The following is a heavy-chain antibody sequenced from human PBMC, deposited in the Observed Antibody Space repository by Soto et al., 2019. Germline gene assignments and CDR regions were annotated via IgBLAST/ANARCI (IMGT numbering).Heavy chain of an antibody. CDR2: ILVGGST. D-gene: IGHD1-1*01. Sequence: PGGSLRLSCAVSGFICSSYDMSWVRQAPGKGLVWVSTILVGGSTHYEDSVKGRFTISRDTSKNTVYLQMNSLTAGDTAFYYCAKATATSGGAFEIYGQGTMVTVSS. CDR3: AKATATSGGAFEI. V-gene: IGHV3-23*01. CDR1: GFICSSYD. J-gene: IGHJ3*02.